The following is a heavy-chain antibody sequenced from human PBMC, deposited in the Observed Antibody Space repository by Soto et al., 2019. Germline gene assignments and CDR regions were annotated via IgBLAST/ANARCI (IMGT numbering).Heavy chain of an antibody. Sequence: ASVKVSCKASGYTFINYNIVGVRQAPGQGLEWMGWISTSNADTNYAQNFQGRVTMTTDTSTSTAYVELRSLRYDDTAVYYCARDITGATGDYWGQGTLVTVSS. CDR2: ISTSNADT. CDR3: ARDITGATGDY. CDR1: GYTFINYN. D-gene: IGHD1-26*01. V-gene: IGHV1-18*01. J-gene: IGHJ4*02.